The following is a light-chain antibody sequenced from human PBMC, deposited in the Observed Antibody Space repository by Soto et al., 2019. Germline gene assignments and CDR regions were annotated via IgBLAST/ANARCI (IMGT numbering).Light chain of an antibody. CDR2: EVS. Sequence: QSALTQPASVSASPGQSITISCTGSSGDVGGYNSVSWYQRHPDKAPKLMIYEVSSRPSGVPDRFSGSKSGNTASLTISGLQPEDEADYYCCSYTTNSILFGPGTKLTVL. V-gene: IGLV2-14*01. CDR1: SGDVGGYNS. CDR3: CSYTTNSIL. J-gene: IGLJ1*01.